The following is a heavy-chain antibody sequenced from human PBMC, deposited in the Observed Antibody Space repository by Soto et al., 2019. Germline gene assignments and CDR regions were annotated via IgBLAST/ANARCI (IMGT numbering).Heavy chain of an antibody. V-gene: IGHV4-39*01. Sequence: PSETLSLTCTVSGGSISSSSYYWGWIRQPPGKGLEWIGSIYYSGSTYYNPSLKSRVTISVDTSKNQFSLKLSSVTAADTAVYYCARIYYDSVFDYWCQGTLVTVS. CDR1: GGSISSSSYY. CDR2: IYYSGST. CDR3: ARIYYDSVFDY. J-gene: IGHJ4*02. D-gene: IGHD3-22*01.